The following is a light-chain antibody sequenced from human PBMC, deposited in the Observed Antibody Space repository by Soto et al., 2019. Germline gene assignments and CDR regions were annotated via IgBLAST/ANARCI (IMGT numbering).Light chain of an antibody. CDR3: AAWDDSLNAVV. CDR1: SSNLGSNT. V-gene: IGLV1-44*01. J-gene: IGLJ2*01. CDR2: SNN. Sequence: QSVLTQPPSASGTPGQRVTISCSGSSSNLGSNTVNWYQQLPGPAPKLLIYSNNQRTSGVPDRFSGSKSGTSASLAISGLQSEDYADYYCAAWDDSLNAVVFGGGTQLTV.